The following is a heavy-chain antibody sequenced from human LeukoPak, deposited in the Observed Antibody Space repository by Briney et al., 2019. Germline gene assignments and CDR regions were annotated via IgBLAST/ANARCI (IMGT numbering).Heavy chain of an antibody. V-gene: IGHV4-34*01. J-gene: IGHJ5*02. CDR2: IKHSGST. Sequence: PSETLSLTCAVYGGSFSGYYWSWIRQPPGKGLEWIGEIKHSGSTNYNPSLKSRVTISVDTSKNQFSLKLSSVTAADTAVYYCASYYGSGSYSWFDPWGQGTLVTVSS. CDR3: ASYYGSGSYSWFDP. CDR1: GGSFSGYY. D-gene: IGHD3-10*01.